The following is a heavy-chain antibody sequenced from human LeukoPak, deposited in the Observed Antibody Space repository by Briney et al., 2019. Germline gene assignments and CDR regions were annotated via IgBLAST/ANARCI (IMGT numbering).Heavy chain of an antibody. Sequence: RPGGSLRLSCAASGFTFSSYAMSWVRQAPGKGLEWVSAISGSGGSTYYADSVKGRFTISRDNSKNTLYLQMNSLRAEDTAVYYCAKGAPPGAGPIRGASHWFDPWGQGTLVTVSS. D-gene: IGHD3-10*01. CDR3: AKGAPPGAGPIRGASHWFDP. V-gene: IGHV3-23*01. CDR2: ISGSGGST. J-gene: IGHJ5*02. CDR1: GFTFSSYA.